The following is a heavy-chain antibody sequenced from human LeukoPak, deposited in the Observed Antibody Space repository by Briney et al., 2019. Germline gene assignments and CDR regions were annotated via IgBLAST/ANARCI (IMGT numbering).Heavy chain of an antibody. Sequence: GGSLRLSCAVSGFTLSNYGMSWVRQAPGKGLEWVAGISDRGSRTNYADAVKGRFTISTDHPKNTLYLQMNILRAEDTAVYCCVKRGVVIRFISVGFQKEGYYFDSWGQGALATVSA. CDR3: VKRGVVIRFISVGFQKEGYYFDS. V-gene: IGHV3-23*01. CDR1: GFTLSNYG. CDR2: ISDRGSRT. D-gene: IGHD3-10*01. J-gene: IGHJ4*02.